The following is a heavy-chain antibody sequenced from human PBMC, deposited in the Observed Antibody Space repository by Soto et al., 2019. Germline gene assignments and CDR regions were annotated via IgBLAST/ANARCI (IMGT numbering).Heavy chain of an antibody. CDR3: ARGYPPAQNYFGMDV. CDR1: GGSLSAYY. Sequence: QVQLQQWGAGLLKPSETLSLTCGVYGGSLSAYYWTWIRQPPGKGLEWNGEINHRRSTNYNPALQSRVTISVDTPSNQFSLQLSAVTAADTAEYYGARGYPPAQNYFGMDVWGPGTTVIVSS. CDR2: INHRRST. J-gene: IGHJ6*02. V-gene: IGHV4-34*01.